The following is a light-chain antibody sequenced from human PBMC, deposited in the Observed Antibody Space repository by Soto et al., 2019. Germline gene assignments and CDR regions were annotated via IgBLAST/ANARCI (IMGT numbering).Light chain of an antibody. V-gene: IGKV3-15*01. CDR3: QQYNSWPL. Sequence: EIVMTQSPATLSVSPGERATLSCRASQSVSSNLAWYQQKPGQALRLLIYGASTRATGIPARFSGSGSGTGFTLTIGSLQSEDFALYYCQQYNSWPLFGQGTRLEIK. CDR2: GAS. J-gene: IGKJ5*01. CDR1: QSVSSN.